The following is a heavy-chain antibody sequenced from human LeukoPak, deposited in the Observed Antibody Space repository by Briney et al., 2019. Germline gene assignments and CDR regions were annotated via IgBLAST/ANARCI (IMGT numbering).Heavy chain of an antibody. CDR1: GFTFSSYW. J-gene: IGHJ4*02. CDR3: AKARGHGSSIAARPYSY. CDR2: INSDGSST. D-gene: IGHD6-6*01. Sequence: GGSLRLSCAASGFTFSSYWMHWVRQAPGKGLVWVSRINSDGSSTSYADSVKGRFTISRDNSKNTLYLQMNSLRAEDTAVYYCAKARGHGSSIAARPYSYWGQGTLVTVSS. V-gene: IGHV3-74*01.